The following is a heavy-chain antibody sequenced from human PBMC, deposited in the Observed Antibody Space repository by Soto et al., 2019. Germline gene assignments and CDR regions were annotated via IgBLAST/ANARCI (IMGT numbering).Heavy chain of an antibody. CDR1: GGSINSGDYY. CDR3: ARDGHSSGFFDY. V-gene: IGHV4-31*03. CDR2: IYYSGNT. D-gene: IGHD3-22*01. Sequence: PSETLSLTCTVSGGSINSGDYYWGWIRQHPGKGLEWIGFIYYSGNTYYNPSLKSRLTISIDTSKNQISLKLNSVTAADTAVYYCARDGHSSGFFDYWGQGMLVT. J-gene: IGHJ4*02.